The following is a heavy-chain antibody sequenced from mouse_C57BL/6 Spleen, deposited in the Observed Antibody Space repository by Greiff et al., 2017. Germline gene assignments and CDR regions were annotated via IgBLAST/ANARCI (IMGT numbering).Heavy chain of an antibody. Sequence: EVQLQESGPGMVKPSQSLSLTCTVTGYSITSCYDWHWIRHFPGNNLEWMGSISYGGSTNYKPSLKSRISITQDTSKNHFFLQLNSVTTEDTATYYCARGDYGSAADWGQGTLVTVSA. CDR3: ARGDYGSAAD. CDR2: ISYGGST. J-gene: IGHJ3*01. D-gene: IGHD1-1*01. CDR1: GYSITSCYD. V-gene: IGHV3-1*01.